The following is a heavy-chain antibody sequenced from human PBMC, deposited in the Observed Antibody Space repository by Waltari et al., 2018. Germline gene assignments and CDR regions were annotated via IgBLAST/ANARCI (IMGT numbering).Heavy chain of an antibody. Sequence: QVQLQQWGAGLLKPSETLSLTCAVYGGSFSGYYWSWIRQPPGKGLEWIGEINHSGSTNYNPSLKSRVTISVDTSKSQFSRKLSSVTAADTAVHYCAPRGGGYGNWFDPWGQGTLVTVSS. D-gene: IGHD1-1*01. J-gene: IGHJ5*02. CDR1: GGSFSGYY. CDR3: APRGGGYGNWFDP. CDR2: INHSGST. V-gene: IGHV4-34*01.